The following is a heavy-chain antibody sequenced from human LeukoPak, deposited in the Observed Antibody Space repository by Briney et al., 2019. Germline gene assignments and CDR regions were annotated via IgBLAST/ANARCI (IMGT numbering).Heavy chain of an antibody. Sequence: GGFLRLSCAASGFTFSSYSMNWVRQAPGKGLEWVSSISSSSSYKYYADSVKGRFTISRDNAKNSLYLQMNSLRAEDTAVYYCARANGATYGDYGVDYWGQGTLVTVSS. CDR3: ARANGATYGDYGVDY. J-gene: IGHJ4*02. CDR2: ISSSSSYK. CDR1: GFTFSSYS. V-gene: IGHV3-21*01. D-gene: IGHD4-17*01.